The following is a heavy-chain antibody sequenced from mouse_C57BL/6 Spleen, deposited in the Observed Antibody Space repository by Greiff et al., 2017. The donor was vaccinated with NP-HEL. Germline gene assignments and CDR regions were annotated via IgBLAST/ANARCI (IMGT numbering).Heavy chain of an antibody. D-gene: IGHD2-3*01. CDR2: IHPNSGST. J-gene: IGHJ2*01. V-gene: IGHV1-64*01. Sequence: QVQLQQSGAELVKPGASVKLSCKASGYTFTSYWMHWVKQRPGQGLEWIGMIHPNSGSTNYNEKFKSKATLTVDKSSSTAYMQLSSLTSEDSAVYYCARLGWLLQGPFDYWGQSTTLTVSS. CDR3: ARLGWLLQGPFDY. CDR1: GYTFTSYW.